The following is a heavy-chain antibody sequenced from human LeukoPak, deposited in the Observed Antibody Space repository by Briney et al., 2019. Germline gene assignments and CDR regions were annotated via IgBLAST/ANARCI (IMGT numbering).Heavy chain of an antibody. CDR2: ISSSSSYI. CDR3: ARLHQYYYGSGSYCDY. J-gene: IGHJ4*02. Sequence: GGSLRLSCAASGFTFSSYSMNWVRQAPGKGLEWVSSISSSSSYIYYADSVKGRFTISRDNAKNSLYLQMNSLRAEDTAVYYCARLHQYYYGSGSYCDYWGQGTLVTASS. CDR1: GFTFSSYS. D-gene: IGHD3-10*01. V-gene: IGHV3-21*01.